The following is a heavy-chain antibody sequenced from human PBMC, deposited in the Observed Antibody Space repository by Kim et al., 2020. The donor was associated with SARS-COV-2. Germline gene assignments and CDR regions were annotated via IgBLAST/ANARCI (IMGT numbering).Heavy chain of an antibody. CDR2: IYYSGST. Sequence: SETLSLTCTVSNGSISNQYWSWIRQPPGKGLEWIGYIYYSGSTNYNPSLKSRATISIDTSKSQFSLKLSSMTAADTAVYYCARRAYFFDFWGQGTLVTVSS. J-gene: IGHJ4*02. CDR3: ARRAYFFDF. V-gene: IGHV4-59*11. CDR1: NGSISNQY.